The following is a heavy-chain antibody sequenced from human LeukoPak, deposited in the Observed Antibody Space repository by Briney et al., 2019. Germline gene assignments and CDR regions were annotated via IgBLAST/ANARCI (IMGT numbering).Heavy chain of an antibody. CDR1: GFTFTSYA. Sequence: GGSLRLSCAASGFTFTSYAMHWVRQAPGQRLEWMGWINAGNGNTKYSQKFQGRVTITRDTSASTAYMELSSLRSEDTAVYYCAREVLRPRLGITDYWGQGTLVTVSS. CDR3: AREVLRPRLGITDY. J-gene: IGHJ4*02. D-gene: IGHD3-3*01. V-gene: IGHV1-3*01. CDR2: INAGNGNT.